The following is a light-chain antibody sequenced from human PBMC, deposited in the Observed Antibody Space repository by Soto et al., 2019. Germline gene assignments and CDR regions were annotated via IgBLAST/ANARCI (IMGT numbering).Light chain of an antibody. CDR3: QQYVSSPWT. J-gene: IGKJ1*01. V-gene: IGKV3-20*01. Sequence: EIVLTQSPGTLSLSPGERATLSCRASQSVSSNSLAWYQQKPGQAPGLLIYGASNRATGIPDRFSGSGSGTDFTLTISRLEPEDFAVYYCQQYVSSPWTFGQGTKVEIK. CDR2: GAS. CDR1: QSVSSNS.